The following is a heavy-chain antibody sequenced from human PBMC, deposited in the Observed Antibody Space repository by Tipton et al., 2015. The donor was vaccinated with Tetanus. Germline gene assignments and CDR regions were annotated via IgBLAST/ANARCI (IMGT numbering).Heavy chain of an antibody. CDR3: ARDIAIVRARDWYFDV. D-gene: IGHD2/OR15-2a*01. J-gene: IGHJ2*01. V-gene: IGHV3-33*01. CDR2: IWYEGSNE. Sequence: SLRLSCAASGFSFSTYGMHWVRQAPGKGLEWVAFIWYEGSNEFYAESVKGRFTISRDNSKNTLYLQLNSLRAEDTGVYYCARDIAIVRARDWYFDVWGRGTLVTVSS. CDR1: GFSFSTYG.